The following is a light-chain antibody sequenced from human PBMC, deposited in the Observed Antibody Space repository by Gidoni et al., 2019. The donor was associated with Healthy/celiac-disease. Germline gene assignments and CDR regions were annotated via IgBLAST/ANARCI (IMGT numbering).Light chain of an antibody. J-gene: IGKJ2*01. V-gene: IGKV2-28*01. Sequence: DIVMTQSPLSLPVTPGEPASISCRSSQSLLHSNGYNYLDWYLQKQGQSPQVLVYLGSHRASGVPDRVSGSGSGTDFTLKISRVEADDVGVYYCMQGLQTPNTFGQGTKLEIK. CDR2: LGS. CDR3: MQGLQTPNT. CDR1: QSLLHSNGYNY.